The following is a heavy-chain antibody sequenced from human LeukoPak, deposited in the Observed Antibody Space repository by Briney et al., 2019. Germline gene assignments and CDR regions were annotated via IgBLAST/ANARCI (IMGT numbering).Heavy chain of an antibody. D-gene: IGHD2-2*01. CDR1: GGSISSGDYY. CDR3: ASASPNIVVVPAARNDAFDI. Sequence: SSETLSLTCTVSGGSISSGDYYWSWIRQPPGKGLEWIGYIYYSGSTYDNPSLKSRVTISVDTSKNQFSLKLSSVPAADTAVYYCASASPNIVVVPAARNDAFDIWGQGTMVTVSS. CDR2: IYYSGST. J-gene: IGHJ3*02. V-gene: IGHV4-30-4*08.